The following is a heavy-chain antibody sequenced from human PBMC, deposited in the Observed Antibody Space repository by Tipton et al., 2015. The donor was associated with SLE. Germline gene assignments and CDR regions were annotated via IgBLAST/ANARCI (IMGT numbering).Heavy chain of an antibody. V-gene: IGHV4-38-2*02. J-gene: IGHJ4*01. D-gene: IGHD6-6*01. CDR1: GYSISSGYY. CDR2: IYHSGST. Sequence: TLSLTCTVSGYSISSGYYWGWIRQPPGKGLEWIGSIYHSGSTYYNPSLKSRVTISLDTSKNQFSLKLSSVTAADTAVYYCARGRGSSSSGHYWGQGTLATVSS. CDR3: ARGRGSSSSGHY.